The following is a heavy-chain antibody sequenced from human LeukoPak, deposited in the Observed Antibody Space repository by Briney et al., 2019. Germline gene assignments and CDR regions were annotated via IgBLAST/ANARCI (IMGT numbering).Heavy chain of an antibody. D-gene: IGHD6-19*01. V-gene: IGHV3-21*01. CDR3: AREPIDRTGWGYDY. Sequence: GSLRLSCAASGFSFSDYSMNWVRQAPGKGLEWVSSISGSSRYIYYADSVKGRFTISRDNSKNTLFLQMNNLRAEDTAVYYCAREPIDRTGWGYDYWGQGALVTVSS. CDR1: GFSFSDYS. J-gene: IGHJ4*02. CDR2: ISGSSRYI.